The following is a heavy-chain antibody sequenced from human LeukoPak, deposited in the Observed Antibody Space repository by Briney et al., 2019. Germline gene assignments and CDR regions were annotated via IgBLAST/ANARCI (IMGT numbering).Heavy chain of an antibody. CDR1: GGSFSGYY. Sequence: SETLSLTCAVYGGSFSGYYWSWSRQPPGKGLEWIGEINHSGSTNYNPSLKSRVTISVDTSKNQFSLKLSSVTAADTAVYYCARVPPWYYGLGSYLDYWGQGTLVTVSS. CDR2: INHSGST. J-gene: IGHJ4*02. V-gene: IGHV4-34*01. D-gene: IGHD3-10*01. CDR3: ARVPPWYYGLGSYLDY.